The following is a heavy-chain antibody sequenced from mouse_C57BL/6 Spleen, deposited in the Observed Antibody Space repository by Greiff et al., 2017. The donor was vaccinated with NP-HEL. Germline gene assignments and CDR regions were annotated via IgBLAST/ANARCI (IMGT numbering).Heavy chain of an antibody. CDR3: ARHYGGEGYFDV. CDR2: ISSGSSTI. CDR1: GFTFSDYG. J-gene: IGHJ1*03. Sequence: EVKLMESGGGLVKPGGSLKLSCAASGFTFSDYGMHWVRQAPEKGLEWVAYISSGSSTIYYADTVKGRFTISRDNAKNTLFLQMTSLRSEDTAMYYCARHYGGEGYFDVWGTRTTVTVAS. V-gene: IGHV5-17*01. D-gene: IGHD1-1*01.